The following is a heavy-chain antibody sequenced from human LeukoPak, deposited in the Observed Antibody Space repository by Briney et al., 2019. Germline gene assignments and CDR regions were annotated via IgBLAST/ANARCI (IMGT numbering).Heavy chain of an antibody. V-gene: IGHV1-46*01. CDR1: GYTFTGYY. J-gene: IGHJ4*02. CDR2: INPSGGST. CDR3: ARDHQYCSGGSCHFDY. Sequence: RASVKVSCKASGYTFTGYYMHWVRQAPGQGLEWMGIINPSGGSTSHAQKFQGRVTMTRDTSTSTVYMELSSLRSEDTAVYYCARDHQYCSGGSCHFDYWGQGTLVTVSS. D-gene: IGHD2-15*01.